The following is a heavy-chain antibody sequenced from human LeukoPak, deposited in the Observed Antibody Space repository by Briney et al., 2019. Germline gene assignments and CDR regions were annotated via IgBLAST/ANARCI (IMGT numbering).Heavy chain of an antibody. CDR1: GFTFDGYA. CDR3: AKGYGGAHIDY. V-gene: IGHV3-9*01. CDR2: ISWNSGSI. J-gene: IGHJ4*02. D-gene: IGHD4-23*01. Sequence: GRSLRLSCAASGFTFDGYAMHWVRQAPGKGLEWVSGISWNSGSIGYADSVKGRFTISRDNAKNSLYLQMNSLRAEDTALYYCAKGYGGAHIDYWGQGTLVTVSS.